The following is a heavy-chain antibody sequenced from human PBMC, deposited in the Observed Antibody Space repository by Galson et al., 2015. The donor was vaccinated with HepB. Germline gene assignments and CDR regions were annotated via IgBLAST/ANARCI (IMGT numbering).Heavy chain of an antibody. CDR3: VFLRGYDLKPLDY. D-gene: IGHD5-12*01. J-gene: IGHJ4*02. Sequence: SVKVSCKASGYSFTGYYMHWVRQAPGQGLEWMGIINPSGGSTSYAQKFQGRVTMTRDTSTSTVYMELSSLRSEDTAVYYCVFLRGYDLKPLDYWGQGTLVTVSS. CDR2: INPSGGST. V-gene: IGHV1-46*01. CDR1: GYSFTGYY.